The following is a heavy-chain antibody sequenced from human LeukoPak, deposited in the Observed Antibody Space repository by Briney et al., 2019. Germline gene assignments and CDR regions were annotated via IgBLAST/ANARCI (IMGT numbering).Heavy chain of an antibody. J-gene: IGHJ3*02. D-gene: IGHD2-15*01. V-gene: IGHV3-20*04. Sequence: GGSLRLSCAASGFTFDDYGMSWVRQAPGKGLEWVSGINWNGGSTGYADSVKGRFTISRDNAKNSLYLQMNSLRAEDTALYYCARGLVVAATLGAFDIWGQGTMVTVSS. CDR2: INWNGGST. CDR1: GFTFDDYG. CDR3: ARGLVVAATLGAFDI.